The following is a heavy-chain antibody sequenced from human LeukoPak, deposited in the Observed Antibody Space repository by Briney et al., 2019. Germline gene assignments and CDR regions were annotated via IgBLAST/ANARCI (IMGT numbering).Heavy chain of an antibody. Sequence: SETLSLTCAVYGGSFSGYYWSWIRQPPGKGLEWIGEINHSGSTNYNPSLKSRVTISVDTSKNQFSLKLSSVTAADTAVYYCARGGYYYDSSGYFGFYSFDYWGQGTLVTVPS. CDR2: INHSGST. J-gene: IGHJ4*02. CDR3: ARGGYYYDSSGYFGFYSFDY. CDR1: GGSFSGYY. D-gene: IGHD3-22*01. V-gene: IGHV4-34*01.